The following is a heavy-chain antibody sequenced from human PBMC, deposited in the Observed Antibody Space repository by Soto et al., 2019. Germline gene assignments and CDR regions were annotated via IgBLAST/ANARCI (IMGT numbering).Heavy chain of an antibody. Sequence: GGSLRLSCAASGFTFSSYAMSWVRQAPGKGLEWVSAISGSGGSTYYADSVKGRFTISRDNTKNTLYLQMTSLRAEDTAVYYCAKGGREVGATAFDIWGQGTMVTVSS. CDR1: GFTFSSYA. V-gene: IGHV3-23*01. D-gene: IGHD1-26*01. CDR2: ISGSGGST. CDR3: AKGGREVGATAFDI. J-gene: IGHJ3*02.